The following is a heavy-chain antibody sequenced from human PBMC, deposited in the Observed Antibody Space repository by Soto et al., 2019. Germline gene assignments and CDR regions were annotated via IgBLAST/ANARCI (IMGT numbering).Heavy chain of an antibody. CDR3: ARRYCRSASCPRNYYGMDV. D-gene: IGHD2-2*01. J-gene: IGHJ6*02. V-gene: IGHV5-10-1*01. Sequence: GESLKISCKGSGYSFTSYWISWVRQMPGKGLEWMGRIDPSDSYTNYSPSFQGHVTISADKSISTAYLQWSSLKASDTAMYYCARRYCRSASCPRNYYGMDVWGQGTTVTVSS. CDR1: GYSFTSYW. CDR2: IDPSDSYT.